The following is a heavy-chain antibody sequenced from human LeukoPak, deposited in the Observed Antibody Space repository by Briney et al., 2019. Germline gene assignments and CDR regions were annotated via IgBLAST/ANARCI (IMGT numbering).Heavy chain of an antibody. V-gene: IGHV4-34*01. CDR3: AREQWLVPFFDY. J-gene: IGHJ4*02. D-gene: IGHD6-19*01. CDR1: GGSFSGYX. CDR2: XXXXGST. Sequence: SETXSLTCAVYGGSFSGYXXXXXXQPPGXXXXXXGEXXXXGSTNYNXXXXXXXXISVXTSKNQFSLKLSSVTAADTAVYYCAREQWLVPFFDYWGQGTLVTVFS.